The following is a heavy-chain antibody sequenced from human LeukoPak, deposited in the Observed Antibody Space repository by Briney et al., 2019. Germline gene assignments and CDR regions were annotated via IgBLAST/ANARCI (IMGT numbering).Heavy chain of an antibody. CDR3: ARVIVDDV. Sequence: SETLSLTCTVSGVSIRTDYWSWIRQPAGQGLEWIGRISSSGRTNYNPALKSRVTMSVDTSRNQFSLKLISVTAADTAVYYCARVIVDDVWGKGTTVTVSS. D-gene: IGHD2-15*01. CDR1: GVSIRTDY. J-gene: IGHJ6*04. CDR2: ISSSGRT. V-gene: IGHV4-4*07.